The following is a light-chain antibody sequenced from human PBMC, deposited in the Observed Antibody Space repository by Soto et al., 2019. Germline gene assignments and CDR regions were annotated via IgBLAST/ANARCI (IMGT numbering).Light chain of an antibody. CDR2: EVS. Sequence: QSAPTQPPSASGSPGQSVTISCTGTSSDVGVYKYVSWYQQHPGKAPKLMIYEVSKRPSGVPDRFSGSKSGTTASLTVSGLQAEDEADYYCSSFAGNNNLVFGGGTKLTVL. J-gene: IGLJ2*01. CDR1: SSDVGVYKY. V-gene: IGLV2-8*01. CDR3: SSFAGNNNLV.